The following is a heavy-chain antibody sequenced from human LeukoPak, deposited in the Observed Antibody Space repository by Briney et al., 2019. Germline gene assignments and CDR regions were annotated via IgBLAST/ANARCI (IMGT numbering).Heavy chain of an antibody. CDR3: AKHTSGGWYEGSDY. CDR2: ISGSGGST. CDR1: GFTFSSYA. V-gene: IGHV3-23*01. Sequence: PGGSLRLSCAASGFTFSSYAMSWVRQAPGKGLEWVSAISGSGGSTYYADSVKGRFTISRDNSKNTLYLQMNSLRPEDTAVYYCAKHTSGGWYEGSDYWGQGILVTVSS. J-gene: IGHJ4*02. D-gene: IGHD6-19*01.